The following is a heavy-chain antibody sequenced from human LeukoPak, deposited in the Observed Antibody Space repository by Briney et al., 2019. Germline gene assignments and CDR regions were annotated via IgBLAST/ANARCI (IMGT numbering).Heavy chain of an antibody. J-gene: IGHJ4*02. CDR3: ATKGRSGYAGY. CDR2: ISSNGGST. D-gene: IGHD5-12*01. CDR1: GFTFSSYA. Sequence: GGSLRLSCAASGFTFSSYAMHWVRQAPGKGLEYVSAISSNGGSTYYANSVKGRFTISRDNSKNTLYLQMNSLRAEDTAVYYCATKGRSGYAGYWGQGTLVTVSS. V-gene: IGHV3-64*01.